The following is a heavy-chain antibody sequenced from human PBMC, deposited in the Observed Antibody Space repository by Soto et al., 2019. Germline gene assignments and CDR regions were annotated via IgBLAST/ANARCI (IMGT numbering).Heavy chain of an antibody. D-gene: IGHD6-13*01. V-gene: IGHV1-8*01. CDR3: ARAGMPAAGTRGLVWFDP. J-gene: IGHJ5*02. Sequence: PSVKISFKASGYTFTSYDINWVRQATGQGLEWMGWMNPNSGNTGYAQKFQGRLTMSWTTSISTAYMELSSLTSDDTAVYYCARAGMPAAGTRGLVWFDPWGQGTLVTVSS. CDR1: GYTFTSYD. CDR2: MNPNSGNT.